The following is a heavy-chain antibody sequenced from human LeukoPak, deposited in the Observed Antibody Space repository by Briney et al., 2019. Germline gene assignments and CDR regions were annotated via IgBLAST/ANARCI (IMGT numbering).Heavy chain of an antibody. J-gene: IGHJ4*02. CDR1: GGSFSGYY. D-gene: IGHD6-13*01. V-gene: IGHV4-34*01. Sequence: PSETLSLTCAVYGGSFSGYYWSWIRQPPGKGLEWIGEINHSGSTNYNPSLKSRVTISVDTSKNQFSLKLSSVTAADTAVYYCARGYVAAAGSAYFDYWGQGTLVTVSS. CDR2: INHSGST. CDR3: ARGYVAAAGSAYFDY.